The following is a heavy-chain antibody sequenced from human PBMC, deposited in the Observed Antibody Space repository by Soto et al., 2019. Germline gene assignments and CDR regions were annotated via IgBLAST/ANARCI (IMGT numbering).Heavy chain of an antibody. CDR2: IYTSGST. D-gene: IGHD3-22*01. J-gene: IGHJ3*02. V-gene: IGHV4-4*07. CDR3: ARVGSDDSSGYYPNDAFDI. Sequence: LSLTCTVSGGSISSYYWSWIRQPAGKGLEWIGRIYTSGSTNYNPSLKSRVTMSVDTSKNRFSLKLSSVTAADTAVYYCARVGSDDSSGYYPNDAFDIWGQGTMVTVSS. CDR1: GGSISSYY.